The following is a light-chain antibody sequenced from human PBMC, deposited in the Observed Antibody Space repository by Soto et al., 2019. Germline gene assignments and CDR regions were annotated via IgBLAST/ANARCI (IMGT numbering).Light chain of an antibody. V-gene: IGLV2-14*01. CDR3: SSYSSSGTLNYG. CDR2: DVR. J-gene: IGLJ1*01. CDR1: SSDDGGYNY. Sequence: QSALTQPASVSGSPGQSITISCTGTSSDDGGYNYVSWNQQHPGKAHKLMIYDVRNRPSGVPNRFSGSKSGNTASLTISGLLAEDEADYYCSSYSSSGTLNYGFGTGTKVTVL.